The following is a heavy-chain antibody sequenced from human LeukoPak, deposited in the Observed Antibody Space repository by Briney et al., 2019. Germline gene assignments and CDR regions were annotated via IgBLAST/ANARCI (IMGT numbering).Heavy chain of an antibody. CDR1: GGSISSGGYY. CDR2: IYYSGST. J-gene: IGHJ4*02. V-gene: IGHV4-31*03. D-gene: IGHD4-11*01. CDR3: ARARRTVTTGIDY. Sequence: TLSLTCTVSGGSISSGGYYWSWIRQHPGKGLEWIWYIYYSGSTYYNPSLKSRVTISVDTSKNQFSLKLSSVTAADTAVYYCARARRTVTTGIDYWGQGTLVTVSS.